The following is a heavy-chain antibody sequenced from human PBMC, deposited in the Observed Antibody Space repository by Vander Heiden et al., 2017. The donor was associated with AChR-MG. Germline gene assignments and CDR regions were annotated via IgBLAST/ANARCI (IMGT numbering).Heavy chain of an antibody. D-gene: IGHD7-27*01. CDR1: GYSFTGYY. V-gene: IGHV1-2*02. CDR3: ARLLGAPGPGL. J-gene: IGHJ4*02. CDR2: INPANGGT. Sequence: QAQLVQSGAELKKPGASVKVSCKASGYSFTGYYIHWVRQAPGKGLEWMGWINPANGGTRSAQKFQDRVTITRDTSTSTAYMELKRLRFDDAATYYCARLLGAPGPGLWGQGTPVAIST.